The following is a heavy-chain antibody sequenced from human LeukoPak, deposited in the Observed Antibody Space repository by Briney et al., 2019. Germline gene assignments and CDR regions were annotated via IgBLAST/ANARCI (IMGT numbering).Heavy chain of an antibody. Sequence: ASVKVSCKASGYTFTSCGISWVRQAPGQGLEWMGWISAYNGNTNYAQKLQGRVTMTTDTSTSTAYMELRSLRSNDTAVYYCARDQAGPYYYGSGSPYGMDVWGQGTTVTVSS. V-gene: IGHV1-18*01. D-gene: IGHD3-10*01. CDR1: GYTFTSCG. CDR2: ISAYNGNT. J-gene: IGHJ6*02. CDR3: ARDQAGPYYYGSGSPYGMDV.